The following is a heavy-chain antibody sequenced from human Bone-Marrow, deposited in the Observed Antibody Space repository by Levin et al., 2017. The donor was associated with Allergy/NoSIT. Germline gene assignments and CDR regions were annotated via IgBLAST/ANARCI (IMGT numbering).Heavy chain of an antibody. D-gene: IGHD6-13*01. CDR2: ISYDGSNK. CDR1: GFTFSSYG. CDR3: AKDSGSSWKWDAFDI. J-gene: IGHJ3*02. Sequence: GGSLRLSCAASGFTFSSYGMHWVRQAPGKGLEWVAVISYDGSNKYYADSVKGRFTISRDNSKNTLYLQMNSLRAEDTAVYYCAKDSGSSWKWDAFDIWGQGTMVTVSS. V-gene: IGHV3-30*18.